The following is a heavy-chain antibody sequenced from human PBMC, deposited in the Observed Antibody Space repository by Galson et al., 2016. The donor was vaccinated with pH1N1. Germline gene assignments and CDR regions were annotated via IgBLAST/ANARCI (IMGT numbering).Heavy chain of an antibody. Sequence: SVKVSCKASGYTFTDHYIHWVRQAPGQGLEWMGRISPDSGGTNYAQKFRGRVTMTGDTSINTAYMELSRLRSDDTAVYYCAGHDYGGCVDPWGQGTLVTVSS. V-gene: IGHV1-2*06. CDR1: GYTFTDHY. CDR2: ISPDSGGT. D-gene: IGHD4-23*01. J-gene: IGHJ5*02. CDR3: AGHDYGGCVDP.